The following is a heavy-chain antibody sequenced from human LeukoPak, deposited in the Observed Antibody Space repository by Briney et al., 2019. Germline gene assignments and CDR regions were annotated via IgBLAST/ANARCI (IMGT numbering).Heavy chain of an antibody. CDR2: IYSGGST. D-gene: IGHD6-13*01. V-gene: IGHV3-66*01. J-gene: IGHJ4*02. Sequence: GGSLRLSCAASEFSVGSNYMTWVRQAPGKGLEWVSLIYSGGSTYYADSVKGRFTISRDNAKNSLYLQMNSLRAEDTAVYYCAYSSWWDSDYFDYWGQGTLVTVSS. CDR3: AYSSWWDSDYFDY. CDR1: EFSVGSNY.